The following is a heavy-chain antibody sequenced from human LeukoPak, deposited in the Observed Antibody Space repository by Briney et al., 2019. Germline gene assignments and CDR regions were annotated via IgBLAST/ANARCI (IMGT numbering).Heavy chain of an antibody. CDR3: ARDRPYIAVAGNFDY. CDR2: ISAYNGNT. D-gene: IGHD6-19*01. V-gene: IGHV1-18*01. CDR1: GYTFTSYG. J-gene: IGHJ4*02. Sequence: ASVKVSCKASGYTFTSYGISWVRQAPGQGLEWMGWISAYNGNTNYAQKLQGRVTMTTDTSTSTAYMELRSLRSDDTAVYYCARDRPYIAVAGNFDYWGQGTLVTVSS.